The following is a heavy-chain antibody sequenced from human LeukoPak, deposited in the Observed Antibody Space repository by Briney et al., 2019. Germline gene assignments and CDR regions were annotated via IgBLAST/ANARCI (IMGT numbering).Heavy chain of an antibody. CDR2: IWYDGDNK. D-gene: IGHD4-17*01. CDR1: GFTFSRFG. CDR3: ASSLGRYGTVNTLDY. V-gene: IGHV3-33*01. Sequence: PPGGSLRLSCAASGFTFSRFGMHWVRQAPGKGLEWVALIWYDGDNKYFADSVKGRFTISRDNSKNTLYLQMNSLRAEDTAVYYCASSLGRYGTVNTLDYWGQGTLVTVSS. J-gene: IGHJ4*02.